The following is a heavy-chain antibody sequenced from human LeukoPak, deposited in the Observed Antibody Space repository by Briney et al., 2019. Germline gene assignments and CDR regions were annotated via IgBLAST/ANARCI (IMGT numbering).Heavy chain of an antibody. Sequence: PSETLSLTCTVSGGSISSYYWSWIRQPAGKGLEWIGRIYTSGSTNYNPSLKSRVTMSVDTSKNQFSLKLSSVTTADTAVYYCAREEYGGTYWYFDLWGRGTLVTVSS. V-gene: IGHV4-4*07. CDR1: GGSISSYY. D-gene: IGHD4/OR15-4a*01. J-gene: IGHJ2*01. CDR2: IYTSGST. CDR3: AREEYGGTYWYFDL.